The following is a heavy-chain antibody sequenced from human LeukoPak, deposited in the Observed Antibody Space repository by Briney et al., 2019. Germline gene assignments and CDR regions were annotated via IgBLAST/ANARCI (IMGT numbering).Heavy chain of an antibody. CDR3: ARRVIAVAGTVDY. CDR1: GGSISSYY. CDR2: IYYSGST. D-gene: IGHD6-19*01. Sequence: SETLSLTCTVSGGSISSYYWSWIRQPPGKGLEWIGYIYYSGSTNYNPSLKSRVTISVDTSKNQFSLKLSSVTAADTAVYYCARRVIAVAGTVDYWGQGTLVTVSS. J-gene: IGHJ4*02. V-gene: IGHV4-59*12.